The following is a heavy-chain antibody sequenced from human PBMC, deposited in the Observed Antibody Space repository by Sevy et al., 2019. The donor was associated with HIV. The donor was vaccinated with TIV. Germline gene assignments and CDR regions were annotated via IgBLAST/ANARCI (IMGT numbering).Heavy chain of an antibody. CDR3: AKDLRITIFGEVIDYYMDV. J-gene: IGHJ6*03. CDR2: ISGSGGST. Sequence: GGSLRLSCAASGFTFSSYAMSWVRQAPGKGLEWVSAISGSGGSTYYADSVKGRFTISRDNSKNTLYLQMNSLRAEDTAVYYCAKDLRITIFGEVIDYYMDVWGKGTTVTVSS. CDR1: GFTFSSYA. D-gene: IGHD3-3*01. V-gene: IGHV3-23*01.